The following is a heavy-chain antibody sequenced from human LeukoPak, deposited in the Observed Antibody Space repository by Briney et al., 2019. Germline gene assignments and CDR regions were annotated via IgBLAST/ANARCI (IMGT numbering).Heavy chain of an antibody. CDR3: AKSQYYYDSSGYYYAY. J-gene: IGHJ4*02. V-gene: IGHV3-30*02. CDR1: GFTFSSYA. Sequence: GGSLRLSCAASGFTFSSYAMHWVRQAPGKGLEWVAFIRYDGSNKYYADSVKGRFTISRDNSKNTLYLQMNSLRAEDTAVYYCAKSQYYYDSSGYYYAYWGQGTLVTVSS. CDR2: IRYDGSNK. D-gene: IGHD3-22*01.